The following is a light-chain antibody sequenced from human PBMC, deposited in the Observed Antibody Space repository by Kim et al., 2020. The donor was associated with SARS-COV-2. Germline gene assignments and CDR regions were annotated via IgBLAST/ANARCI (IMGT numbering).Light chain of an antibody. CDR1: QGINIS. CDR3: LQHNSYPRT. Sequence: SASVGDRVTITCRASQGINISLAWFQQKPGTVPKRLIYAASSLQSGVPSRFSGSGSGTEFTLTISRLQPEDFATYYCLQHNSYPRTFGGGTKVEI. CDR2: AAS. V-gene: IGKV1-17*03. J-gene: IGKJ4*01.